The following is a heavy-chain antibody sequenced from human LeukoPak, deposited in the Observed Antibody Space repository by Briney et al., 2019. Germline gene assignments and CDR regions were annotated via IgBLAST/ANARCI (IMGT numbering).Heavy chain of an antibody. J-gene: IGHJ5*02. Sequence: GASVKVSCKASGYTFTSYGISWVRQAPGQGLEWMGWISAYNGNTNYAQKLQGRVTMTTDTSTSTAYMELRSLRSDDTAVYYCAITKSELLRYFDWFPGWGWFDPWGQGTLVTVSS. CDR1: GYTFTSYG. CDR2: ISAYNGNT. CDR3: AITKSELLRYFDWFPGWGWFDP. V-gene: IGHV1-18*01. D-gene: IGHD3-9*01.